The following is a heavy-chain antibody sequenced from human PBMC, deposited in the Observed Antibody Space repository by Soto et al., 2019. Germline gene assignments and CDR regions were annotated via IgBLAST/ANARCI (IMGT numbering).Heavy chain of an antibody. D-gene: IGHD3-3*01. CDR3: SRDDTIFGAIPRRDI. Sequence: EVQLVESGGGLVQPGGSLRLSCSASGFPFSSYTMYWVRQAPGKGLEWVSSITTSSSSNIFYADSLKGGFTISTDNANKILNLQMHNLRIEDTAVYYCSRDDTIFGAIPRRDIWGQGTKVNVSS. CDR2: ITTSSSSNI. V-gene: IGHV3-21*02. J-gene: IGHJ6*02. CDR1: GFPFSSYT.